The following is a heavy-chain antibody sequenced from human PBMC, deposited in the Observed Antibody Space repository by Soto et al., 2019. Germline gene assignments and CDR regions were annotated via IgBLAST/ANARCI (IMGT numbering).Heavy chain of an antibody. D-gene: IGHD6-13*01. V-gene: IGHV3-7*03. CDR3: ARSGRSWNLREFDY. J-gene: IGHJ4*02. CDR1: GFTFSFYW. CDR2: INQDGSEI. Sequence: LRLSCEVSGFTFSFYWMSWVRQAPGKGLEWVANINQDGSEINFVDSVKGRFTISRDNAKNLLYLQMNSLRVEDTAVYYCARSGRSWNLREFDYWGQGTLVTVSS.